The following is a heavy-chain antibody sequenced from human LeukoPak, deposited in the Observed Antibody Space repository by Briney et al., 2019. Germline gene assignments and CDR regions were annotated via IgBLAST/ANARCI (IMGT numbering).Heavy chain of an antibody. CDR1: GFTVSSNY. V-gene: IGHV3-53*01. D-gene: IGHD3-10*01. Sequence: GGSLRLSCAASGFTVSSNYMSWVRQAPGKGLEWVALIHSGGSTYYADSVKGRFTISRDNSKNTMYLQMNSLTAEDTAVYYRVRDYGSGSYYTDYWGQGTLVTVSS. J-gene: IGHJ4*02. CDR3: VRDYGSGSYYTDY. CDR2: IHSGGST.